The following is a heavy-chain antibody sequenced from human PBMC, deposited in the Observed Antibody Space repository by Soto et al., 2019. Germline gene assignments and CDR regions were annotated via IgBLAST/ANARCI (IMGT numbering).Heavy chain of an antibody. CDR2: MSTTNAI. J-gene: IGHJ4*02. D-gene: IGHD1-26*01. V-gene: IGHV3-48*02. CDR3: VRDFMWAFDY. CDR1: GFTFNTYN. Sequence: PGGSLRLSCAASGFTFNTYNMNWVRQAPGKRLEWVSYMSTTNAIYYADSVKGRFTISRDNAKNSLDLQMNSLREEDTAVYYCVRDFMWAFDYWGQGTLVTVSS.